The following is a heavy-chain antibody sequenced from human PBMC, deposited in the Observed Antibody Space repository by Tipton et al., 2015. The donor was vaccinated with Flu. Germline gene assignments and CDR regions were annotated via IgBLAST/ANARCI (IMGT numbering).Heavy chain of an antibody. CDR3: ARGGWDFFDY. V-gene: IGHV4-38-2*01. D-gene: IGHD1-26*01. J-gene: IGHJ4*02. CDR1: GDSIGSGYF. Sequence: TLSLTCSVSGDSIGSGYFWGWIRQAPGQGLEWIGNVHRAGNPYYNPSLKSRVTISVDTSKNQFSLRLYSVTAADTAVYFCARGGWDFFDYWGQGILVTVSS. CDR2: VHRAGNP.